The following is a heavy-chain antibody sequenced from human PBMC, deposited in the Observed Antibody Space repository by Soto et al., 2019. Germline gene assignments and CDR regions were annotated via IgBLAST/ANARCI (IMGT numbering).Heavy chain of an antibody. CDR1: GYRFIDYT. J-gene: IGHJ6*02. CDR3: ARDGCYAGSGRYTYTYSPPLFDGMDV. CDR2: ISPYNDDT. D-gene: IGHD2-2*01. Sequence: QVQLVQSGTEVVKPGASVKVSCKTSGYRFIDYTISWVRQAPGQGLEWMGWISPYNDDTKYAQKFQGRVTMTTDTSTRTAYMTLRSLGSDDTAIYYCARDGCYAGSGRYTYTYSPPLFDGMDVWGRGTTVTVS. V-gene: IGHV1-18*01.